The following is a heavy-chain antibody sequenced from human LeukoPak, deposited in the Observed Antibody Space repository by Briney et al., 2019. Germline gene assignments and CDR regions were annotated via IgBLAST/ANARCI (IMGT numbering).Heavy chain of an antibody. CDR3: ARDIHWAFDY. Sequence: PGRSLTLSCAASEFTFTTYGMHWVRQAPGRGPEWVSYISSSGSTIYYADSVKGRFTISRDNARNSLFLSMSSLRAEDTAVYYCARDIHWAFDYWGQGTLVTVSS. J-gene: IGHJ4*02. V-gene: IGHV3-48*04. CDR1: EFTFTTYG. CDR2: ISSSGSTI. D-gene: IGHD7-27*01.